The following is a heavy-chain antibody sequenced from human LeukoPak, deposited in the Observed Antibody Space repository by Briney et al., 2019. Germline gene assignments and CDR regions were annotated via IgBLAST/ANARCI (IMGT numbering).Heavy chain of an antibody. CDR1: GGSISSYY. V-gene: IGHV4-59*01. CDR3: ARGVRGGYYFDY. Sequence: SETLSLTCTASGGSISSYYWSWIRQPPGKGLEWIGYIYYSGSTNYNPSLKGRVTISVDTSKNQFSLKLSSVTAADTAVYYCARGVRGGYYFDYWGQGTLVAVSS. J-gene: IGHJ4*02. D-gene: IGHD2-2*01. CDR2: IYYSGST.